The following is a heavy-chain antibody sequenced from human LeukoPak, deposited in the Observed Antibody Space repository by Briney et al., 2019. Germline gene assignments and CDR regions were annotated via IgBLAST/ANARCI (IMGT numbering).Heavy chain of an antibody. D-gene: IGHD3-10*01. J-gene: IGHJ4*02. CDR3: ARGSGSPWYFDY. V-gene: IGHV1-24*01. CDR2: FDPEDGET. Sequence: ASVKVSCKVSGYTLTELSMHWVRQAPGKGLEWMGGFDPEDGETIYAQKFQGRVTMTEDTSTDTACMELSSLRSEDTAVYYCARGSGSPWYFDYWGQGTLVTVSS. CDR1: GYTLTELS.